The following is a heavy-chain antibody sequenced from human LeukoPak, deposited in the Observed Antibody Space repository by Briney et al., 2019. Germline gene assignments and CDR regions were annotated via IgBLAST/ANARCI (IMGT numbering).Heavy chain of an antibody. J-gene: IGHJ4*02. CDR2: ISSTSSYI. V-gene: IGHV3-21*04. Sequence: GGSLRLSCAASGFIFSDYNINWVRQAPGKGLEWVSSISSTSSYIYYADSLKGRFAISRDNAKNSLYLQMNSLRAEDTAVYYCAWAVVPAADAFDYWGQGTLVTVSS. CDR3: AWAVVPAADAFDY. CDR1: GFIFSDYN. D-gene: IGHD2-2*01.